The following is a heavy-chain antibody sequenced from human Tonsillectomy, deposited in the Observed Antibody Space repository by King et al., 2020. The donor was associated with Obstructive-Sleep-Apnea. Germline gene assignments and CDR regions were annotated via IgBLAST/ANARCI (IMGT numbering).Heavy chain of an antibody. CDR1: GFTVSGSA. J-gene: IGHJ3*02. CDR2: IRSKANSYAT. V-gene: IGHV3-73*02. CDR3: TRLPVATDYGDYFAFDI. D-gene: IGHD4-17*01. Sequence: VQLVESGGGLVQPGGSLKLSCAASGFTVSGSAMHWVCLASGKGLEGFGLIRSKANSYATAYAASVKGRCTIFRDDSKNTAYLQMNSLKTEDTAVYYCTRLPVATDYGDYFAFDIWGQGTMVTVSS.